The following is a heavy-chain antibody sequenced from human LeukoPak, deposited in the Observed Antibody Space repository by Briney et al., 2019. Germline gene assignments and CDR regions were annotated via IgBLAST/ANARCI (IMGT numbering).Heavy chain of an antibody. CDR2: IKSKPIGGTT. CDR3: ARDRRLEDGFDV. J-gene: IGHJ3*01. Sequence: PGGSLRLSCAASGFTFSNAWMTWVRQAPGKGLEWVGRIKSKPIGGTTDYAAPVKGRFTISRDNAKNSVFLQMSSLRDEDTAIYYCARDRRLEDGFDVWGQGTMVTVSS. D-gene: IGHD1-1*01. V-gene: IGHV3-15*01. CDR1: GFTFSNAW.